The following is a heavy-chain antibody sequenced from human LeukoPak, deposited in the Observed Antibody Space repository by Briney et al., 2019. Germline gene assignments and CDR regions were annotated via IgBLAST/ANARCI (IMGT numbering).Heavy chain of an antibody. CDR3: ARFSHYYDSSGYYPHAFDI. CDR2: ISAFNGNT. V-gene: IGHV1-18*01. J-gene: IGHJ3*02. CDR1: GYTFTSYG. Sequence: ASVKVSCKASGYTFTSYGISWVRQAPGQGLEGMGWISAFNGNTNYAQKFQGRVTMTTDTSTSTAYMELRSLRSDDTAVYYCARFSHYYDSSGYYPHAFDIWGQGTMVTVSS. D-gene: IGHD3-22*01.